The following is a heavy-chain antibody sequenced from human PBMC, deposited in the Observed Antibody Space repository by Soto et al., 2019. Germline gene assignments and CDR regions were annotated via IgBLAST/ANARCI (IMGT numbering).Heavy chain of an antibody. J-gene: IGHJ6*02. D-gene: IGHD2-15*01. V-gene: IGHV3-74*01. CDR1: GFTFSSYW. CDR3: ARDIVVVVATSDYGMDV. Sequence: GGSLRLSCAASGFTFSSYWMHWVRQVPGKGLVWVSRINSDGSSTTYADSVRGRFTISRDNAKNTLYLQMHSLRAEDTAVYYCARDIVVVVATSDYGMDVWGQGTTVTV. CDR2: INSDGSST.